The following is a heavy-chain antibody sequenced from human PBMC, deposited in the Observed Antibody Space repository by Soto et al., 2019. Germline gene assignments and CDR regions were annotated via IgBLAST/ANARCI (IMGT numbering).Heavy chain of an antibody. D-gene: IGHD3-22*01. CDR2: IYYSGNT. Sequence: PSETLSLTCTVSGGSISSYYWSWIRQPPGKGLEWIGYIYYSGNTNYNPSLKSRVTMSVDTSKNQFSLKLNSVTAADTAVYYCARRRYYYDTGAFDIWGQGTMVTVSS. J-gene: IGHJ3*02. V-gene: IGHV4-59*08. CDR3: ARRRYYYDTGAFDI. CDR1: GGSISSYY.